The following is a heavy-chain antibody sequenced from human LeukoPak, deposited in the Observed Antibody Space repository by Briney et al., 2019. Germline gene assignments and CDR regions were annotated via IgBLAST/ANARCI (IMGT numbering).Heavy chain of an antibody. CDR1: GGSISSYY. Sequence: SETLSLTCTVSGGSISSYYWSWIRQPPGKGLEWIGYIYYSGTTSYSPSLKSRVTISVDTSKNQFSLKLSSVTAADTAIYYCARHLPQGAFQIWGQGTMVAVSS. CDR2: IYYSGTT. CDR3: ARHLPQGAFQI. J-gene: IGHJ3*02. V-gene: IGHV4-59*08.